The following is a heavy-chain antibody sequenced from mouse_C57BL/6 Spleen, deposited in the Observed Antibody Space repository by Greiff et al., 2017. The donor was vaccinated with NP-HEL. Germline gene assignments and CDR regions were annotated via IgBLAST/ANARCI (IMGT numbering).Heavy chain of an antibody. Sequence: DVKLQESGPGLVKPSQSLSLTCSVTGYSITSGYYWNWIRQFPGNKLEWMGYISYDGSNNYNPSLKNRISITRDTSKNQFFLKLNSVTTEDTATYYCARDRLGAWFAYWGQGTLVTVSA. CDR2: ISYDGSN. CDR1: GYSITSGYY. V-gene: IGHV3-6*01. J-gene: IGHJ3*01. CDR3: ARDRLGAWFAY.